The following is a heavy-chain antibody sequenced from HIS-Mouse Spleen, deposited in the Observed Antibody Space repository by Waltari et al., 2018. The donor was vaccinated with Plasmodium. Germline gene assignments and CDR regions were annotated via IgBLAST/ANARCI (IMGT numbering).Heavy chain of an antibody. J-gene: IGHJ2*01. V-gene: IGHV3-7*01. CDR1: GFTFSSYW. CDR2: IKQDGREK. D-gene: IGHD3-3*01. CDR3: ARDYITIFGVVIIGWYFDL. Sequence: GGLVQPGGSLRLSCAASGFTFSSYWMSWVRQAPGKGLEWVANIKQDGREKYYVDSVKGRFTISRDNAKNSLYLQMNSLRAEDTAVYYCARDYITIFGVVIIGWYFDLWGRGTLVTVSS.